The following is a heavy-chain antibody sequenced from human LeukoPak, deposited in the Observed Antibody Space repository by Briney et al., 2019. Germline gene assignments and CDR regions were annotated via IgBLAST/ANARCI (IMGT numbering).Heavy chain of an antibody. D-gene: IGHD3-10*01. V-gene: IGHV3-11*01. CDR3: AHIFYYGSGSYGDY. Sequence: GGSLRLSCAASGFTFSDHYMSWIRQAPGKGLEWVSYISSSGSTIYYADSVKGRFTISRDNAKNSLYLQMSSLRAEDTAVYYCAHIFYYGSGSYGDYWGQGTLVTVSS. CDR2: ISSSGSTI. J-gene: IGHJ4*02. CDR1: GFTFSDHY.